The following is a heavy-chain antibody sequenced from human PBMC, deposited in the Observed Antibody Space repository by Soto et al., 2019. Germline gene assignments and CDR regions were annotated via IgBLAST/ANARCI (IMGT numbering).Heavy chain of an antibody. J-gene: IGHJ4*02. CDR2: IDPKSGGT. Sequence: QLVQSGAAVKKPGASVRGSCKTSGPTFLAYYIHWVRQAPGQGLEWMGWIDPKSGGTTYEQKLLGRVPMSRDTSINTAYMHLNRLTSDDPAVYYCARVSVDVPEWGQRTLITVSS. D-gene: IGHD3-9*01. CDR3: ARVSVDVPE. CDR1: GPTFLAYY. V-gene: IGHV1-2*02.